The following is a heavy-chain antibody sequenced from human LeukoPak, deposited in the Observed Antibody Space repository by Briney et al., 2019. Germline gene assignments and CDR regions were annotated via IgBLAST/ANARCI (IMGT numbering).Heavy chain of an antibody. Sequence: GGSLRLSCAASEFTFSTYNMIWVRQAPGKGLEWVSYISSSSSGIYYADSVKGRFTISRDNAKNSLYLQMNSLRAEDTAVYYCARDRTPSGMDVWGQGTTVTVSS. V-gene: IGHV3-48*01. CDR2: ISSSSSGI. J-gene: IGHJ6*02. CDR3: ARDRTPSGMDV. CDR1: EFTFSTYN.